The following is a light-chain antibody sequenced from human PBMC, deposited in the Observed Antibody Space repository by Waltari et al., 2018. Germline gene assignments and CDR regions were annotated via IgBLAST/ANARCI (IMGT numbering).Light chain of an antibody. CDR1: QSVSSY. V-gene: IGKV3-11*01. CDR3: QQRANWLT. J-gene: IGKJ4*01. CDR2: DAS. Sequence: EIVLTQSPATLSLSPGERATLSCRASQSVSSYLVWYQQKPGQAPRLLIYDASNRATGIPARFSGSGSGTDFTLTISSLDPEDFAVYYCQQRANWLTFGGGTKVEIK.